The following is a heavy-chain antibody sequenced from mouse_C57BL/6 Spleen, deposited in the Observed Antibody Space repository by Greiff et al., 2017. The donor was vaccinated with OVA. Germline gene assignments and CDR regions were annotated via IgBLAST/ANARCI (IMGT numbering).Heavy chain of an antibody. D-gene: IGHD1-1*01. CDR2: ISSGGSYT. J-gene: IGHJ2*01. Sequence: EVKLMESGGDLVKPGGSLKLSCAASGFTFSSYGMSWVRQTPDKRLEWVATISSGGSYTYYPDSVKGRFTISRDNAKNTLYLQMSSLKSEDTAMYYCARSYYYGSSPYYFDYWGQGTTLTVSS. V-gene: IGHV5-6*01. CDR3: ARSYYYGSSPYYFDY. CDR1: GFTFSSYG.